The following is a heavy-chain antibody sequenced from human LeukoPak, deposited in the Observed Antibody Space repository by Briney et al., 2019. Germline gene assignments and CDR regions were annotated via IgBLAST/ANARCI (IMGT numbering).Heavy chain of an antibody. Sequence: GGSLRLSCAASGFTFVTYAMIWVRRAPGKGLEWVSTISSNGADTYYADSVKGRFTISRDNSKNTLYLQMTSLRVEDTAVYYCANYRKPQGLDYWGQGTLVTVSS. CDR3: ANYRKPQGLDY. D-gene: IGHD1-14*01. V-gene: IGHV3-23*01. J-gene: IGHJ4*02. CDR1: GFTFVTYA. CDR2: ISSNGADT.